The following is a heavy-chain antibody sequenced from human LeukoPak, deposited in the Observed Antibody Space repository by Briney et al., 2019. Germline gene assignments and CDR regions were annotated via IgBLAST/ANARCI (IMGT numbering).Heavy chain of an antibody. CDR2: FSGRGGST. J-gene: IGHJ4*02. V-gene: IGHV3-23*01. Sequence: GGSLRLSCAASGFTFSSYAMSWVRQAPGKGLEGVSAFSGRGGSTYYADAVKGRFTISRDNSKNTLYLQMNSLRAEDTAVYYCASSSSGWSPIYFDYWGQGTLVTVSS. D-gene: IGHD6-19*01. CDR3: ASSSSGWSPIYFDY. CDR1: GFTFSSYA.